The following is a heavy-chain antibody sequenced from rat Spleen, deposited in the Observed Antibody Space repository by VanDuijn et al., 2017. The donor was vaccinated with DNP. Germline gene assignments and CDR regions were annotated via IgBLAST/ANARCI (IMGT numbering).Heavy chain of an antibody. D-gene: IGHD1-11*01. CDR1: GFTFNNYW. CDR2: ITSSVGST. V-gene: IGHV5-31*01. Sequence: EVQLVESGGDLVQPGRSLKLSCVASGFTFNNYWMTWIRQVPGKGLEWFASITSSVGSTYYPDSVKGRFTISRDNAKNTLYLQMNSLRSEDTATYYCATLTTEGIVRIPWFAYWGQGTLVTVSS. J-gene: IGHJ3*01. CDR3: ATLTTEGIVRIPWFAY.